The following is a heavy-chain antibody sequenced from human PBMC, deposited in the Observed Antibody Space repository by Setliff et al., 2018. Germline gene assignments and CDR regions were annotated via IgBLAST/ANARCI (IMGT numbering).Heavy chain of an antibody. J-gene: IGHJ4*02. CDR1: GASIGSGTYY. CDR2: IHYRGTT. D-gene: IGHD1-1*01. CDR3: ARTGTYRYFDY. Sequence: SETLSLTCTVSGASIGSGTYYWAWIRQPPGKGLEWIGRIHYRGTTYSNASLASRLTISVDTAKNQLSLKLTSVTAADTAVYYCARTGTYRYFDYWGQGTRVTVSS. V-gene: IGHV4-39*01.